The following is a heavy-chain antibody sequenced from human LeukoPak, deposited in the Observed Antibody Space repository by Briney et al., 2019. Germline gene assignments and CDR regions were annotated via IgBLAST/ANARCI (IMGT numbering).Heavy chain of an antibody. CDR2: NSDSSGGT. V-gene: IGHV3-23*01. D-gene: IGHD2/OR15-2a*01. J-gene: IGHJ4*02. CDR3: AKSHSLEYRGYFDY. CDR1: GFTFNVYA. Sequence: QAGGSLRLSCATSGFTFNVYAMSWARQAPGKGPEGVSTNSDSSGGTYYADSVKGRFTISRGNSKNTLYLLMNELSAEDTAVYYCAKSHSLEYRGYFDYWGQGTLVTASS.